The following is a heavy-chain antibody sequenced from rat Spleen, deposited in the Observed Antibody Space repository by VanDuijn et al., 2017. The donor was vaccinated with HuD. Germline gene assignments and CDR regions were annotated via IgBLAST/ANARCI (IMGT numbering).Heavy chain of an antibody. D-gene: IGHD1-2*01. CDR3: VRHRDYYNSYVYAFDY. V-gene: IGHV5-7*01. J-gene: IGHJ2*01. CDR1: GFTFSDYY. Sequence: EVQLVESGGGLVRPGRPLKLSCAASGFTFSDYYMAWVRQAPKKGLEWVTLISYDGRTTYYRDSVKGRFTISRDNAKSTLYLQMDSLRSEDTATYYCVRHRDYYNSYVYAFDYWGQGVMVTVSS. CDR2: ISYDGRTT.